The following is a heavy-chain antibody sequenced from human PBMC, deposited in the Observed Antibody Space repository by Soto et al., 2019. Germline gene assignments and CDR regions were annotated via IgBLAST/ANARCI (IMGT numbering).Heavy chain of an antibody. Sequence: SETLSLTCTVSCGSVNSDYYYWSWIRQPPGKGLEWIGYIYYTGSTNYNPSLESRVTISLDTSRNQFSLKLSSVTAADTAMFYCAREYSNSPEAFDSWGQGALV. J-gene: IGHJ4*02. V-gene: IGHV4-61*01. CDR3: AREYSNSPEAFDS. CDR1: CGSVNSDYYY. CDR2: IYYTGST. D-gene: IGHD6-6*01.